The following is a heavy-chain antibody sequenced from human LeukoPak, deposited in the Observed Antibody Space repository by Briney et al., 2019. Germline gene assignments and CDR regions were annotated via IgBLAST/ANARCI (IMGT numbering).Heavy chain of an antibody. D-gene: IGHD3-22*01. CDR2: IKQDGSEK. J-gene: IGHJ4*02. CDR3: VPHYFDSSGFYYGY. Sequence: GGSLRLSCVASGFSLSSYWMSGARQAPGKGLGWVANIKQDGSEKDYVDSVKGRFTISRDNAKNSLYLQMNSLRGEDTAVYYCVPHYFDSSGFYYGYWGQGTLVTVSS. V-gene: IGHV3-7*01. CDR1: GFSLSSYW.